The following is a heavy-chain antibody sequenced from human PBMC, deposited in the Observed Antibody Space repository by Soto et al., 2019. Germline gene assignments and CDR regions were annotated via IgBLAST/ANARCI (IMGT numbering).Heavy chain of an antibody. CDR1: GFTFSSYS. V-gene: IGHV3-48*02. Sequence: PGGSLRLSCAASGFTFSSYSMNWVRQAPGTGLKRVSYISSSRSNIYYADYVKGQLTISRDNSNNSLYLQMNILRDEDTSVYYCARDHYYDSSGYYSFWHWYFDLWGRGTLVTVSS. D-gene: IGHD3-22*01. J-gene: IGHJ2*01. CDR3: ARDHYYDSSGYYSFWHWYFDL. CDR2: ISSSRSNI.